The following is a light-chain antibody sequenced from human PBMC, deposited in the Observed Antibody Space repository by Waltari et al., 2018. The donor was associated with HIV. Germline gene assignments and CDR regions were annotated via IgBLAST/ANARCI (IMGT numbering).Light chain of an antibody. V-gene: IGKV4-1*01. J-gene: IGKJ2*01. Sequence: DIVMTQSPDSLAVSLGDGATINCKSSQSVSSSSNNKTYLAWYQQKPGQPPKLLIYWTSTRESGVPDRFSGSGSGTDFTLTISSLQAEDVAVYYCQQYQSTPYTFGQGTKLEIK. CDR3: QQYQSTPYT. CDR1: QSVSSSSNNKTY. CDR2: WTS.